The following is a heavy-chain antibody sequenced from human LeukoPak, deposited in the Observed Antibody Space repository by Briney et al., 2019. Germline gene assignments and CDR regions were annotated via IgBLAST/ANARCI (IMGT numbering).Heavy chain of an antibody. CDR1: GYTFTSSW. V-gene: IGHV5-51*01. CDR3: AKGDGYSAFDS. D-gene: IGHD5-24*01. Sequence: GESLKISCQGSGYTFTSSWIGWVRQMPGKGLEWMGIIYPGDSDTRYSPSLQGQVTISADKSIRTAYLQWSNLKASDTAMYYCAKGDGYSAFDSWGQGTLVTVSS. J-gene: IGHJ4*02. CDR2: IYPGDSDT.